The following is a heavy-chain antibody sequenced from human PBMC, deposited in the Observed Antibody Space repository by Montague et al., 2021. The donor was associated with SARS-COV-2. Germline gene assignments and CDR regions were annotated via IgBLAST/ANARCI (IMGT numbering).Heavy chain of an antibody. CDR1: GGSISSYY. J-gene: IGHJ6*02. D-gene: IGHD2-21*02. V-gene: IGHV4-59*01. CDR3: ARGGGDSADYYYYAMDV. CDR2: IYNNGST. Sequence: ETLSLTCTVSGGSISSYYWSWLRQPPGKGLQWIGYIYNNGSTNCNTSLKSRVTLSIDTSKNQFSLKLTSVTAADTAVYYCARGGGDSADYYYYAMDVWGQGTTVTVSS.